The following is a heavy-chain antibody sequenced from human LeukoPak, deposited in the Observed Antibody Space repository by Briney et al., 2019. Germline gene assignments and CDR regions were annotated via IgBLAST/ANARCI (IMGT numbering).Heavy chain of an antibody. J-gene: IGHJ4*02. CDR2: IYWDDDK. D-gene: IGHD2-2*01. V-gene: IGHV2-5*02. Sequence: SGPTLVKPTQTLTLTCTYSGFSLSTSGVGVGWIRQPPGKALEWLALIYWDDDKRYSPSLKSRLTITKDTSKNQVVLTMTNMDPVDTATYYCAHNNCSSTSCSDFDYWGQGTLVTVSS. CDR3: AHNNCSSTSCSDFDY. CDR1: GFSLSTSGVG.